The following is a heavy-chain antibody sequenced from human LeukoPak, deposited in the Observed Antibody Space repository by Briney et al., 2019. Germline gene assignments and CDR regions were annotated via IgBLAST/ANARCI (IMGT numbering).Heavy chain of an antibody. CDR1: GGSISSYY. CDR2: IYYSGST. V-gene: IGHV4-59*01. J-gene: IGHJ4*02. Sequence: SETLSLTCTVSGGSISSYYWSWNRQPPGKGLEWIGYIYYSGSTNYNPSLKSRVTISVDTSKNQFSLKLSSVTAADTAVYYCASSWFFDYWGQGTLVTVFS. D-gene: IGHD6-13*01. CDR3: ASSWFFDY.